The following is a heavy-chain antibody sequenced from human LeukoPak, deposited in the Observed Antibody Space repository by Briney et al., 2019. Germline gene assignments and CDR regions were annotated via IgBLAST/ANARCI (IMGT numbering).Heavy chain of an antibody. CDR2: INWNGGST. Sequence: GGSLRLSCAASGFTFDDYGMSWVRQAPGKGLEWVSGINWNGGSTGYADSVKGRFTISRDNAKNSLYLQMNSLRAEDTAVYYCAKTWGGYYYDSSGYYSSFHHWGQGTLVTVSS. CDR3: AKTWGGYYYDSSGYYSSFHH. CDR1: GFTFDDYG. V-gene: IGHV3-20*04. D-gene: IGHD3-22*01. J-gene: IGHJ1*01.